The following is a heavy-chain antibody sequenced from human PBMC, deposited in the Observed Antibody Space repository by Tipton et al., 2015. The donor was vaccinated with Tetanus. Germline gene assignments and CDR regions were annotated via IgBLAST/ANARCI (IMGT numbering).Heavy chain of an antibody. CDR1: GFSFRSYA. V-gene: IGHV3-30-3*01. CDR2: ISSDNFHT. J-gene: IGHJ4*02. Sequence: LSLTCAASGFSFRSYALHWVRQAPGKGLEWLTVISSDNFHTYYADSVRGRFTISRDNSKNTVYLQMNSLIPEDTAVYYCARQPVRGEWLFDFWGQGTVVTVSS. CDR3: ARQPVRGEWLFDF. D-gene: IGHD3-3*01.